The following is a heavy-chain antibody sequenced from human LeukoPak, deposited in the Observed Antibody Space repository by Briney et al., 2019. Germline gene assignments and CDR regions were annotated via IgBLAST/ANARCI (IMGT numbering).Heavy chain of an antibody. CDR3: ARSKKTYYYGSGSRTGSFDP. CDR2: INHSGST. CDR1: GGSFSGYY. J-gene: IGHJ5*02. D-gene: IGHD3-10*01. V-gene: IGHV4-34*01. Sequence: PSETLSLTCAVYGGSFSGYYWSWIRQPPGKGLEWIGEINHSGSTNYNPSLKSRVTISVDTSKNQFSLKLSSVTAADTAVYYCARSKKTYYYGSGSRTGSFDPWGQGTLVTVSS.